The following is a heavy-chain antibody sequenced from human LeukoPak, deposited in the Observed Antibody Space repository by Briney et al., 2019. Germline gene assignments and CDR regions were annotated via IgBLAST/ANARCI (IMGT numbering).Heavy chain of an antibody. V-gene: IGHV4-34*01. CDR2: INHSGST. CDR3: AVYCSSTSCYRSYYYYGMDV. D-gene: IGHD2-2*02. Sequence: SETLSLTCAVYGGSFSGYYWSWIRQPPGKGLEWIGEINHSGSTNYNPSLKSRVTISVDTSKNQFSLKLSSVTAADTAVYYCAVYCSSTSCYRSYYYYGMDVWGQGTLVTVSS. J-gene: IGHJ6*02. CDR1: GGSFSGYY.